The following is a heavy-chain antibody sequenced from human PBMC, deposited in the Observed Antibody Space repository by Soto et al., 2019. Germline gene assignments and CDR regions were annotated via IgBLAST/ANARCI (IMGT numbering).Heavy chain of an antibody. CDR2: IDPSDSQT. CDR1: GYSFAGYW. D-gene: IGHD3-22*01. J-gene: IGHJ4*02. Sequence: GESLKISCKGSGYSFAGYWITWVRQKPGKGLEWMGRIDPSDSQTYYSPSFRGHVTISVTKSITTVFLQWSSVRASDTAMYYCATQIYDSDTGPNFQYYFDSWGKGTTVTVSS. CDR3: ATQIYDSDTGPNFQYYFDS. V-gene: IGHV5-10-1*01.